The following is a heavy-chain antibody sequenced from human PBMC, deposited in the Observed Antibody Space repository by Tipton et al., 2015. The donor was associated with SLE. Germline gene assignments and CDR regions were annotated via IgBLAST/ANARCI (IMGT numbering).Heavy chain of an antibody. Sequence: TLSLTCTVSGVSITSHYWSWIRQPPGKGLEWIGYIYNTGSTNYNPSLKSRVTISVDTSKNQFSLKLNSVTAADSAVYYCARVREVYFDYWGQGTLVTVSS. J-gene: IGHJ4*02. CDR2: IYNTGST. CDR1: GVSITSHY. CDR3: ARVREVYFDY. V-gene: IGHV4-59*11.